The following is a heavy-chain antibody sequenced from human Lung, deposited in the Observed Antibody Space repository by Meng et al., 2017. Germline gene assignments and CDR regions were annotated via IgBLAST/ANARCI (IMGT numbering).Heavy chain of an antibody. CDR1: GFTFRNYS. J-gene: IGHJ4*02. CDR2: ISSDSRYI. Sequence: EVQLVESGGGLVTPGGSLRLSCAASGFTFRNYSMNWVRPAPGKGLEWVSSISSDSRYIFYADSVKGRFTVSRDNAKNSLYLQMISLSPEDTAVFYCARFETVGVATGDFWGQGTLVTVSS. D-gene: IGHD2-15*01. CDR3: ARFETVGVATGDF. V-gene: IGHV3-21*01.